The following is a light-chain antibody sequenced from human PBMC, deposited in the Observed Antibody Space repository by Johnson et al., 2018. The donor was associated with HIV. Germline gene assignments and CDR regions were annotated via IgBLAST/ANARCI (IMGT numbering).Light chain of an antibody. CDR2: DNN. V-gene: IGLV1-51*01. J-gene: IGLJ1*01. CDR1: SSNIGINY. CDR3: GTWDSSLSAYV. Sequence: QSVLTQPPSVSAAPGQKVTISCSGSSSNIGINYVSWFQQLPGTAPKLLIYDNNKRPSGIPDRFSGSKSGTSATLGITGLQTGDGADYYCGTWDSSLSAYVFGTGTKVTVL.